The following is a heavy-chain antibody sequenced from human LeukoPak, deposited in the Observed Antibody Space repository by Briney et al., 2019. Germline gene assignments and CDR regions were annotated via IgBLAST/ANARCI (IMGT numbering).Heavy chain of an antibody. J-gene: IGHJ4*02. CDR3: ARGVEPLTANTLAY. CDR1: GFTVITND. CDR2: LYSDGNT. D-gene: IGHD2-21*02. Sequence: GGSLRLSCAASGFTVITNDMTWVRQAPGKGLEWVSVLYSDGNTKYADSVQGRFTISRDNSKNTLYLEMNSLSPDDTAVYYCARGVEPLTANTLAYWGQGTLVTVSS. V-gene: IGHV3-53*01.